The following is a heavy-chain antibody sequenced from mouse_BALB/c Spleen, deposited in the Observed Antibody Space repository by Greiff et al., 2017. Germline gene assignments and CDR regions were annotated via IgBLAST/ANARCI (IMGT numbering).Heavy chain of an antibody. CDR2: IDPENGNT. J-gene: IGHJ3*01. CDR1: GFNIKDYY. CDR3: ANYYPPTRYAY. Sequence: VQLQQSGAELVRPGALVKLSCKASGFNIKDYYMHWVKQRPEQGLEWIGWIDPENGNTIYDPKFQGKASITADTSSNTAYLQLSSLTSEDTAVYYWANYYPPTRYAYWGQGTLVTVSA. V-gene: IGHV14-1*02. D-gene: IGHD2-1*01.